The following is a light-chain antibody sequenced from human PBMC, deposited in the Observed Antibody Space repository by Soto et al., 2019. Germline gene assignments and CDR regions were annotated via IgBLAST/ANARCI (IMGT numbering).Light chain of an antibody. J-gene: IGLJ1*01. Sequence: QSVLTHPRSVSWSPGQSVTISCTGTSSDVGGYNYVSWYQQHPGKAPKLMIYDVSKRPSGVPDRFSGSKSGNTASLTISGLQAEDEADYYCCSYAGSPYVFGTGTKVTVL. V-gene: IGLV2-11*01. CDR1: SSDVGGYNY. CDR2: DVS. CDR3: CSYAGSPYV.